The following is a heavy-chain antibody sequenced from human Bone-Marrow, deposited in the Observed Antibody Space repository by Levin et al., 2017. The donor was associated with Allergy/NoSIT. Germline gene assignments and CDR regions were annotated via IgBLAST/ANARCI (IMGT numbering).Heavy chain of an antibody. J-gene: IGHJ4*02. Sequence: GESLKISCAASGFTVSSNYMSWVRQAPGKGLEWVSVIYSGGSTYYADSVKGRFTISRDNSKNTLYLQMNSLRAEDTAVYYCAKDYYGLFDYWGQGTLVTVSS. V-gene: IGHV3-53*01. CDR1: GFTVSSNY. CDR3: AKDYYGLFDY. CDR2: IYSGGST. D-gene: IGHD1-26*01.